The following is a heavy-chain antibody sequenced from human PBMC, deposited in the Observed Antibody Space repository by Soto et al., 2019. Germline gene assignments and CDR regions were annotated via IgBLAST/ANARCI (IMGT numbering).Heavy chain of an antibody. Sequence: QVQLQESGPGLVKPSGTLSLTCAVSRGSISSSNWWSWVRHSPGKGLEWIGAMYHTGITNCSPSLKIRVTMSVEKSKNQFSLKLSSVTAADTAVYYCARESYNESNVGYFDLWGRGTLVSVSS. CDR2: MYHTGIT. CDR1: RGSISSSNW. V-gene: IGHV4-4*02. CDR3: ARESYNESNVGYFDL. D-gene: IGHD1-1*01. J-gene: IGHJ2*01.